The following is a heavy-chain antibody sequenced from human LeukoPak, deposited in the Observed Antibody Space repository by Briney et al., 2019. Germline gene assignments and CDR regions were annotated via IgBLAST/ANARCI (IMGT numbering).Heavy chain of an antibody. V-gene: IGHV1-69*05. D-gene: IGHD3-10*01. CDR2: IIPIFGTA. CDR1: GGTFSSYA. Sequence: SVKVSCKASGGTFSSYAISWVRQAPGQGLEWMGGIIPIFGTANYAQKFQGRVTITTDESTSTAYMELSSLRSEDTAVYYCAKSDYYGSGSYGFHYYYMDVWGKGATVTVSS. CDR3: AKSDYYGSGSYGFHYYYMDV. J-gene: IGHJ6*03.